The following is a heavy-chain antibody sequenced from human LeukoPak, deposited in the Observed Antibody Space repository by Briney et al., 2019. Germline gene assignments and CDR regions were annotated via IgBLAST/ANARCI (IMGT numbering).Heavy chain of an antibody. CDR2: ISAYNGNT. D-gene: IGHD2-2*02. CDR1: GYTFNSDG. J-gene: IGHJ6*02. V-gene: IGHV1-18*01. CDR3: ARAHIVVVPAAIGELDYYYYYGMDV. Sequence: ASVKVSCKASGYTFNSDGISWVRQAPGQGLEWMGWISAYNGNTNYAQKLQGRVTMTTDTSTSTAYMELRSLRSDDTAVYYCARAHIVVVPAAIGELDYYYYYGMDVWGQGPTVTVSS.